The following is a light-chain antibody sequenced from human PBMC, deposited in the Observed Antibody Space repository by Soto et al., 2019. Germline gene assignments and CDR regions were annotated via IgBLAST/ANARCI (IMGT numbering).Light chain of an antibody. V-gene: IGKV3-11*01. CDR2: DAS. Sequence: ENVLTQSPGTLSLSPGERATLSCRASQSVGVYLDWYQQKPGQAPRLLISDASNRATGIPARFSGSGSGTDFTLTISSLEPEDFAVYYCHQRQYWPPITFGQGTRLEIK. J-gene: IGKJ5*01. CDR1: QSVGVY. CDR3: HQRQYWPPIT.